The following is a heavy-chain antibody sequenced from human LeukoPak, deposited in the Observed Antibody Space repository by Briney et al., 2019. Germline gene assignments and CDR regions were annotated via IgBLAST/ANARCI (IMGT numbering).Heavy chain of an antibody. CDR3: ARDAGNGDLYYYYYGMDV. J-gene: IGHJ6*02. CDR1: GFTFSSYA. D-gene: IGHD4-17*01. CDR2: IYSGGST. Sequence: GGSLRLSCVASGFTFSSYAMSWVRQAPGKGLEWVSVIYSGGSTYYADSVKGRFTISRDNSKNTLYLQMNSLRAEDTAVYYCARDAGNGDLYYYYYGMDVWGQGTTVTVSS. V-gene: IGHV3-66*02.